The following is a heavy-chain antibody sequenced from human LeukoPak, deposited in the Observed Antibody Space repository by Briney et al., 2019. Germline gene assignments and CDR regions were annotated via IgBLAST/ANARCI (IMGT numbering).Heavy chain of an antibody. Sequence: PSETLSLNCTGSDCSISIYYWNWIRQPPGKGLEWIRYNYNSGSNTIYNPSLPSRVTISADISKYQFSLRLSSVTAADTAVYFCVRDRELTYWGQGILVTVSA. CDR3: VRDRELTY. V-gene: IGHV4-59*01. CDR1: DCSISIYY. CDR2: NYNSGSNT. J-gene: IGHJ4*02. D-gene: IGHD3-10*01.